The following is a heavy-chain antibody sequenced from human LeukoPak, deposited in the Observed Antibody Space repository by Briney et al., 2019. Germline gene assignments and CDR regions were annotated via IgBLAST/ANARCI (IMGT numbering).Heavy chain of an antibody. D-gene: IGHD1-26*01. J-gene: IGHJ3*01. CDR2: ISGDSSDR. V-gene: IGHV3-11*06. CDR1: GFTFSAYY. CDR3: ARDGGGTGGTYHHTFDL. Sequence: GGSLRLSCAASGFTFSAYYMAWLRQAPGKGLEWISHISGDSSDRQYADSVKGRFTISRDNAKSSLYLQMDSLRDEDTAVYYCARDGGGTGGTYHHTFDLWGQGTMVTVSS.